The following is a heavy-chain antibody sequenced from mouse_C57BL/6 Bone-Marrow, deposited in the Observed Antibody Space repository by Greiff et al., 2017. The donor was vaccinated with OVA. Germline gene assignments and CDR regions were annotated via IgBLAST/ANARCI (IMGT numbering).Heavy chain of an antibody. CDR3: ARRGNYYGSSFFDY. Sequence: VQVVESGAELARPGASVKLSCKASGYTFTSYGISWVKQRTGQGLEWIGEMYPRSGNTYYNEKFKGKATLTADKSSSTAYMELRSLTSEDSAVYFCARRGNYYGSSFFDYWGQGTTLTVSS. CDR2: MYPRSGNT. J-gene: IGHJ2*01. V-gene: IGHV1-81*01. D-gene: IGHD1-1*01. CDR1: GYTFTSYG.